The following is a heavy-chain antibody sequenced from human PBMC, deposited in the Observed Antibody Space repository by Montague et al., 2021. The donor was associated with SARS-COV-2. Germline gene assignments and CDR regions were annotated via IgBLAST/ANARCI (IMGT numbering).Heavy chain of an antibody. Sequence: SLRLSCAASGFTFSSHWMHWVRQLPGKRLLWVSRINTDGTITNYADSVKGRFTISRDNAKNSMYLQMNSLRVEDTAVYYCATDRTVAAGYGFDPWGQGTLVTVSS. CDR3: ATDRTVAAGYGFDP. CDR2: INTDGTIT. CDR1: GFTFSSHW. V-gene: IGHV3-74*01. J-gene: IGHJ5*02. D-gene: IGHD6-19*01.